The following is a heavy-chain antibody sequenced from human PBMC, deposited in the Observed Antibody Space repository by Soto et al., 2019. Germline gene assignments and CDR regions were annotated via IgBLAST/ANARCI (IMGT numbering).Heavy chain of an antibody. CDR3: TRGGATGAGIYHFEN. J-gene: IGHJ4*02. CDR1: GFTFTSNW. CDR2: INSDGTTT. V-gene: IGHV3-74*01. D-gene: IGHD3-10*01. Sequence: EVQLVESGGGLVQPWGSLRLSCAASGFTFTSNWMHWVRQAPGKGLVWVSRINSDGTTTTYADSVKGRFTISRDNAKNTLYLQVNSLGGEDTAVYYCTRGGATGAGIYHFENWGQGTLVTVSS.